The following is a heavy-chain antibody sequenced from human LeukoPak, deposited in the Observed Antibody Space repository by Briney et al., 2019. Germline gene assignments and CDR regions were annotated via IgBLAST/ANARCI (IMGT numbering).Heavy chain of an antibody. CDR1: GFTFSSYW. J-gene: IGHJ3*02. V-gene: IGHV3-7*01. Sequence: PGGSLRLSFSASGFTFSSYWMSSVPQTPGKGLEWVANIKQDGSEKSYVDSVRGRFTISRDNAKTSLYLHMNSLRAEETAVYYCASLHKYYYDRSGYSFGAFEIWGQGTMVTVSS. CDR2: IKQDGSEK. CDR3: ASLHKYYYDRSGYSFGAFEI. D-gene: IGHD3-22*01.